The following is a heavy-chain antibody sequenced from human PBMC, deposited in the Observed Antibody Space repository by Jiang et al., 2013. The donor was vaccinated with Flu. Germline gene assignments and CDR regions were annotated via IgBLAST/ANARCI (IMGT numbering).Heavy chain of an antibody. CDR3: AIEPGYFARTQDSQESDY. V-gene: IGHV1-69*04. CDR1: GGAFSNYP. Sequence: GAEVKKPGSSVKVSCKTSGGAFSNYPINWVRQAPGQGLEWMGKIIPIIHVIQYAQKFQDRVTISADKFTSTAFMELSTLSSDDTAVYYCAIEPGYFARTQDSQESDYWGQGTLVTVSS. J-gene: IGHJ4*02. CDR2: IIPIIHVI. D-gene: IGHD3-22*01.